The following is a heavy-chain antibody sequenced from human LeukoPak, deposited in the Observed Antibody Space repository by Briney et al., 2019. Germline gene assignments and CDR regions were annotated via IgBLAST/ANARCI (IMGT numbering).Heavy chain of an antibody. Sequence: SETLSLTCTVSGGSISSSSYYWSWIRQPAGKGLEWIGRVHSTGNTNYNPSLKSRVTVSFDTSKNQFSLKLSSVTAADTAVYYCARHVPAADYWGQGTLVTVSS. D-gene: IGHD2-2*01. CDR3: ARHVPAADY. CDR1: GGSISSSSYY. J-gene: IGHJ4*02. CDR2: VHSTGNT. V-gene: IGHV4-61*02.